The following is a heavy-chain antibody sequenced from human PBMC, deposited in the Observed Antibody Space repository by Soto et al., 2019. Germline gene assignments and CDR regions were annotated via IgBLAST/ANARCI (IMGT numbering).Heavy chain of an antibody. CDR2: ISGSGGST. J-gene: IGHJ6*02. V-gene: IGHV3-23*01. Sequence: EVQLLESGGGLVQPGGSLRLSCAASGFTFSSYAMSWGRHAPGKGLEWVSAISGSGGSTYYADSVKGPFTISRDNSKNTLYLQMNSLRAEDTAVYYCAKGESYYYYGMDVWGQGTTVTVSS. CDR3: AKGESYYYYGMDV. CDR1: GFTFSSYA.